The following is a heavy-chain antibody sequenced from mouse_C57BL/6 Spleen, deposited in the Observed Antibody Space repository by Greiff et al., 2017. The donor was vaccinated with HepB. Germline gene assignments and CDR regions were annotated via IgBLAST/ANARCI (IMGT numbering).Heavy chain of an antibody. CDR3: ARAVYDYEEGFAY. V-gene: IGHV5-4*01. Sequence: DVHLVESGGGLVKPGGSLKLSCAASGFTFSSYAMSWVRQTPEKRLEWVATISDGGSYTYYPDNVKGRFTISRDNAKNNLYLQMSHLKSEDTAMYYCARAVYDYEEGFAYWGQGTLVTVSA. J-gene: IGHJ3*01. CDR2: ISDGGSYT. CDR1: GFTFSSYA. D-gene: IGHD2-4*01.